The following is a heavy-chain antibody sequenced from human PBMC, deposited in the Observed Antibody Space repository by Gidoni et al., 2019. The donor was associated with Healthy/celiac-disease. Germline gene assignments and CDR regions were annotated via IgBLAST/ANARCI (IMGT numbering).Heavy chain of an antibody. CDR3: AMGRGGYFDY. V-gene: IGHV3-23*04. Sequence: EVQLVESGGGLVQPGGSLRLSCAASGLTFCSYARSWVRQAPGKGLAWVSAISGSGGSTYYADSVKGRFTISRDNSKNTLYLQMNSLRAEDTAVYYCAMGRGGYFDYWGQGTLVTVSS. J-gene: IGHJ4*02. CDR2: ISGSGGST. D-gene: IGHD3-10*01. CDR1: GLTFCSYA.